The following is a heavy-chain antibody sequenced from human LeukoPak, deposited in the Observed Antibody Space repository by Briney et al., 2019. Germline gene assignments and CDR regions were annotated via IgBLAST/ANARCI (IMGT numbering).Heavy chain of an antibody. V-gene: IGHV3-9*01. D-gene: IGHD4-23*01. J-gene: IGHJ6*02. Sequence: GGSLRLSCAASGFTFDDYAMHWVRQAPGKGLEWVSGISWNSGSIDYADSVKGRFTISRDNAKNSLYLQMNSLRAEDTALYYCAKAPTVGYFYGMDVWGQGTTVTVSS. CDR2: ISWNSGSI. CDR1: GFTFDDYA. CDR3: AKAPTVGYFYGMDV.